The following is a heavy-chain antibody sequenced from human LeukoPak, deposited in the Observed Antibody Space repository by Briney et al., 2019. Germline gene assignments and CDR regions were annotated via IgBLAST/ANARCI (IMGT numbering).Heavy chain of an antibody. V-gene: IGHV3-53*01. CDR2: IYSGGST. CDR3: ARESYGGGTPDY. J-gene: IGHJ4*02. Sequence: GTSLRLSCAASGFTVSSNYMSWVRQAPGKGLEWVSVIYSGGSTYYADSVKGRFTISRDNSKNTLYLQMNSLRAEDTAVYYCARESYGGGTPDYWGQGTLVTVSS. D-gene: IGHD3-16*01. CDR1: GFTVSSNY.